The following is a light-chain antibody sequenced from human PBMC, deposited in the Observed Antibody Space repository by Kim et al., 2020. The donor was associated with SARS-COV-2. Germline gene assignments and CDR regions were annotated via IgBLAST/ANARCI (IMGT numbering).Light chain of an antibody. Sequence: EIVLTQSPGTLSLSPGERATLSCRDSQNVKNNYLAWYQQKSGQAPRLFIYGASSRVTGIPDRFSGSGSGTDFTLTISRLESEDFAVYHCQQYGTSWYTFGQGTKLEIK. V-gene: IGKV3-20*01. CDR1: QNVKNNY. CDR3: QQYGTSWYT. CDR2: GAS. J-gene: IGKJ2*01.